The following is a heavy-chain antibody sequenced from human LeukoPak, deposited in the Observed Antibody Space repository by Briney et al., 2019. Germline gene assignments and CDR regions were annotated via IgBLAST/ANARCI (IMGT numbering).Heavy chain of an antibody. CDR1: GYTFTSYG. Sequence: ASVKVSCKASGYTFTSYGISWVRQAPGQGLEWMGWISAYNGNTNYAQKLQGRVTMTTDTSTSTAYKEPRSLRSDDTAVYYCAREHYDLWSGYYYYYMDVWGKGTTVTVSS. V-gene: IGHV1-18*01. CDR2: ISAYNGNT. J-gene: IGHJ6*03. D-gene: IGHD3-3*01. CDR3: AREHYDLWSGYYYYYMDV.